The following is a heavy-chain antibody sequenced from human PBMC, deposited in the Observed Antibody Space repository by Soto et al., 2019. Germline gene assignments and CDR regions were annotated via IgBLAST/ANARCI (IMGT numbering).Heavy chain of an antibody. Sequence: QVQLQESGPGLVKPSGTLSLTCAVSDDSIISGNCWTWVRHPPGRGLEWFGEIDHSGDTNYKPSLKSRVTFSLDKSLNQLSLRESYFTVWDTAIDYCARFSTYVEGNGASPHPGTLYLCGQGPLVTVSS. D-gene: IGHD2-2*01. CDR3: ARFSTYVEGNGASPHPGTLYL. V-gene: IGHV4-4*02. J-gene: IGHJ5*02. CDR2: IDHSGDT. CDR1: DDSIISGNC.